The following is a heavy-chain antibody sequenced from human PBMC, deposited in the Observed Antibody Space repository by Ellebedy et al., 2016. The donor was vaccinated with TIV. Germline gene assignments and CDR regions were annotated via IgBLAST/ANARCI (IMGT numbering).Heavy chain of an antibody. J-gene: IGHJ4*02. CDR2: FGLSADYT. CDR1: GFAFGSYA. D-gene: IGHD1-14*01. Sequence: GESLKISCAASGFAFGSYAMSWVRQVPGKGLEWVSGFGLSADYTYHADSVKGRFTVSRDNSKNILYLQMTSLRAEDTAIYFCARGRSGTYIHHAFDSWGQGTLVTVSS. CDR3: ARGRSGTYIHHAFDS. V-gene: IGHV3-23*01.